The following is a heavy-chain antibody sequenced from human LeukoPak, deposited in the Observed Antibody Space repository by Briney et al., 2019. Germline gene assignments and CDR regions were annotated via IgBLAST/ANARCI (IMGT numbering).Heavy chain of an antibody. CDR2: INPNSGGT. V-gene: IGHV1-2*02. Sequence: ASVKVSCKASGYTFTSYGISWVRQAPGQGLEWMGWINPNSGGTNYAQKFQGRVTMTWDTSISTAYMELSRLRSDDTAVYYCARGGVVATQGAFDIWGQGTMVTVSS. CDR3: ARGGVVATQGAFDI. CDR1: GYTFTSYG. J-gene: IGHJ3*02. D-gene: IGHD2-15*01.